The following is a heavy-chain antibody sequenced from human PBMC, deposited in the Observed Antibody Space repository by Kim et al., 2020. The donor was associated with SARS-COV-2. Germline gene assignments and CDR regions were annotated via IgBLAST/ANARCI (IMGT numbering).Heavy chain of an antibody. J-gene: IGHJ4*02. Sequence: NYADSVKGRFTINRDKAQNSLYLQMNSLTVEDTAIYYCAREDGTFVYWGQGILVTVSS. CDR3: AREDGTFVY. V-gene: IGHV3-11*06.